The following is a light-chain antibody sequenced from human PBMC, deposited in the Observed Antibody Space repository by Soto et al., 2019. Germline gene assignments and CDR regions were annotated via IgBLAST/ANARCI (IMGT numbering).Light chain of an antibody. J-gene: IGKJ2*01. CDR2: WAS. CDR1: QSVLYSSNNKNY. V-gene: IGKV4-1*01. Sequence: DIVMTQSPDSLAVSLGERATINCKSSQSVLYSSNNKNYLAWYQQKPGQPPKLLIYWASTRKSGVPDRFSGSGSGTDFTLTISSLQAEDVAVYYCQQYYSTPYTFGQGTKLELK. CDR3: QQYYSTPYT.